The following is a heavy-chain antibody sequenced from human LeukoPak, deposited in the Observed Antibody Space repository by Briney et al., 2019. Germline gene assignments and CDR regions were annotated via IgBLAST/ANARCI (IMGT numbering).Heavy chain of an antibody. Sequence: ASVKVSCKASGYTFTVYYMHWVRQAPGQGLEWMGWINPNSGGTNYAQKFQGRVTMTRDTSISAAYMELSRLRSDDTAVYYCARGAGYCSSTSCLPHFDYWGQGTLVTVSS. D-gene: IGHD2-2*01. J-gene: IGHJ4*02. V-gene: IGHV1-2*02. CDR1: GYTFTVYY. CDR3: ARGAGYCSSTSCLPHFDY. CDR2: INPNSGGT.